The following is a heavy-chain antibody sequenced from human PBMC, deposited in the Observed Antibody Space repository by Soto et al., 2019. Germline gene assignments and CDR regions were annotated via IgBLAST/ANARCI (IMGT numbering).Heavy chain of an antibody. CDR1: GFTCSSFT. CDR2: ISSNAAYI. Sequence: EVKLVESGGGLVKPGGSLRLSCAASGFTCSSFTMNWVRQAPGKGLEWVSDISSNAAYIYYADSVTGLFTISRDNARTSMYLQMNSLRVEDTSVYLCARELGRASTSKVWFELWGQGTGVTVSS. CDR3: ARELGRASTSKVWFEL. V-gene: IGHV3-21*06. D-gene: IGHD3-10*01. J-gene: IGHJ5*02.